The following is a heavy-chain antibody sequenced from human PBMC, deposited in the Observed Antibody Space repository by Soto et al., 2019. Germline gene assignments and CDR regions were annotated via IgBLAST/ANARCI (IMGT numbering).Heavy chain of an antibody. CDR1: GFTFSSYA. CDR3: ARETTGFDY. V-gene: IGHV3-30-3*01. Sequence: GGSLRLSCAASGFTFSSYAMHWVRQAPGKGLEWVAVISYDGSNKYYADSVKGRFTISRDNSKNTLYLQMNSLRAEDTAVYYCARETTGFDYWGQGTLVTVSS. D-gene: IGHD4-17*01. J-gene: IGHJ4*02. CDR2: ISYDGSNK.